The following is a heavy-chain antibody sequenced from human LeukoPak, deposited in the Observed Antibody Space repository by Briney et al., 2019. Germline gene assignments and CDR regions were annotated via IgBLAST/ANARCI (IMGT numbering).Heavy chain of an antibody. CDR2: ISYDESNK. D-gene: IGHD6-13*01. V-gene: IGHV3-30-3*01. CDR3: AKDKYSPVRSMSEAAYYFDF. CDR1: GFTFSSYA. Sequence: GGSLRLSCAASGFTFSSYAMHWVRQAPGKGLEWVVVISYDESNKWYADSVQGRFTISRDNSKNTLYLQMNSLRAEDTAVYHCAKDKYSPVRSMSEAAYYFDFWGPGTLVSVSS. J-gene: IGHJ4*02.